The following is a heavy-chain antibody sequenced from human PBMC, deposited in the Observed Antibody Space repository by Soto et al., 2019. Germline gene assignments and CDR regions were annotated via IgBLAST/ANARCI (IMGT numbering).Heavy chain of an antibody. J-gene: IGHJ2*01. Sequence: QVQLVQSGAEVKKPGSSVKVSCKASGGTFSSYAISWVRQAPGQGLEWMGGIIPIFGTANYAQKFQGRVTNTADEFTSPAYMELSSLRSEDKAVYYCALSNWGSSYWYFDLWGRGTLVTVSS. CDR1: GGTFSSYA. V-gene: IGHV1-69*12. CDR2: IIPIFGTA. CDR3: ALSNWGSSYWYFDL. D-gene: IGHD7-27*01.